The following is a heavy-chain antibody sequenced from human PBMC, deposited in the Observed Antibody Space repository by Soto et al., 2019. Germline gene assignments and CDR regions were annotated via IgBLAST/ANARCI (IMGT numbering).Heavy chain of an antibody. J-gene: IGHJ6*02. V-gene: IGHV3-30*18. D-gene: IGHD3-10*01. CDR2: ISYDGSNK. CDR1: GFTFSSYG. Sequence: PGGSLRLSCAASGFTFSSYGMHWVRQAPGKGLEWVAVISYDGSNKYYADSVKGRFTISRDNSKNTLYLQMNSLRAEDTAVYYCAKDLMVRGVIGYMDVWGQGTTVTVSS. CDR3: AKDLMVRGVIGYMDV.